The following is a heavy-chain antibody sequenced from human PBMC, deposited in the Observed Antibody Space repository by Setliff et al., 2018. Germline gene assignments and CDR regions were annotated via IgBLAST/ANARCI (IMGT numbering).Heavy chain of an antibody. V-gene: IGHV3-30*02. CDR3: AKIPSSSIDPYGSGSQKPIDF. CDR2: IRYDGGNK. J-gene: IGHJ5*01. Sequence: PGGSLRLSCAASGFTFSNYGMHWVRQAPGKGLEWVAFIRYDGGNKYYAHSVKGRFTISRDNSKNTLYLQMNSLRAEDTAIYYCAKIPSSSIDPYGSGSQKPIDFWGQGTLVTVSS. D-gene: IGHD3-10*01. CDR1: GFTFSNYG.